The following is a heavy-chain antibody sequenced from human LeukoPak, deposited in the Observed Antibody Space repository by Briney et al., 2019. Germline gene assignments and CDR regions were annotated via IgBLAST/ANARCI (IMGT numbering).Heavy chain of an antibody. D-gene: IGHD3-16*02. CDR2: IYYTGTT. V-gene: IGHV4-59*08. CDR1: NGSISSFY. J-gene: IGHJ4*02. Sequence: SETLSLTCTVSNGSISSFYWTWIRQPPGKGLEWIGYIYYTGTTDYNPSLKSRVTISVDTSKNQFSLKLTSVTAADTAVYYCARVLLYDYVRGSYPQGPDYWGQGTLVTVSS. CDR3: ARVLLYDYVRGSYPQGPDY.